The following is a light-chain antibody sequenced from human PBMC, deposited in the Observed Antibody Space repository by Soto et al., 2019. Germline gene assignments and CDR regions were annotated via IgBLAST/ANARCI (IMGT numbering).Light chain of an antibody. CDR1: SSDVGGYNY. J-gene: IGLJ1*01. V-gene: IGLV2-8*01. CDR3: SSYAGSSNV. Sequence: QSVLPQPPSASGSPGQSVAISCTGTSSDVGGYNYVSWYQQHPGKAPKLMIYEVNKRPSGVPDRFSGSKSGNTASLTVSGLQAEDEADYYCSSYAGSSNVFGSGTKVTVL. CDR2: EVN.